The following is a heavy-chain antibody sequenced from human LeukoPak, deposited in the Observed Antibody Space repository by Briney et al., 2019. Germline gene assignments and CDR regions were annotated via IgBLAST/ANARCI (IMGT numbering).Heavy chain of an antibody. CDR3: ARVAPTYDYVWGSPGDDAFDI. J-gene: IGHJ3*02. D-gene: IGHD3-16*01. CDR1: GFTFSSYS. V-gene: IGHV3-21*01. Sequence: GGSLRLSCAASGFTFSSYSMNWVRQAPGKGLECVSSISSSSSYIYYADSVKGRFTISRDSAKNSLYLQMNSLRAEDTAVYYCARVAPTYDYVWGSPGDDAFDIWGQGTMVTVSS. CDR2: ISSSSSYI.